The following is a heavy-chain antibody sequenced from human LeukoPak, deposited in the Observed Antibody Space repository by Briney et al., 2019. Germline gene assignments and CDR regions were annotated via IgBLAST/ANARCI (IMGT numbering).Heavy chain of an antibody. CDR1: GFTFSSYW. Sequence: GGSLRLSCAASGFTFSSYWMSWVRQAPGKGLEWVANIKQDGSEKYYVDSVKGRFTISRDNANNSLYLQMNSLRAEDTAVYYCARAVFWSGYYVLHYWGQGTLVTVSS. J-gene: IGHJ4*02. CDR3: ARAVFWSGYYVLHY. D-gene: IGHD3-3*01. V-gene: IGHV3-7*01. CDR2: IKQDGSEK.